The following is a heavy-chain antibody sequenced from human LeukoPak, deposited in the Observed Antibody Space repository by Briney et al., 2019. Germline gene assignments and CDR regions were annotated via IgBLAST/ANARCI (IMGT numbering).Heavy chain of an antibody. CDR2: ISYDGSNK. V-gene: IGHV3-30-3*01. CDR1: GFTFSSYA. Sequence: GGSLRLSCAASGFTFSSYAMHWVRQAPGKGLEWVAVISYDGSNKYYADSVKGRFTISRDNSKNTLYLQVNSLRADDTAVYYCARSEISTITFPDYWGQGTPVTVSS. CDR3: ARSEISTITFPDY. D-gene: IGHD5-24*01. J-gene: IGHJ4*02.